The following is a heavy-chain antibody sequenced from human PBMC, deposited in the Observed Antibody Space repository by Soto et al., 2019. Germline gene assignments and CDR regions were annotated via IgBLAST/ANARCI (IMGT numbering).Heavy chain of an antibody. CDR2: IDPSDSQT. Sequence: GESLKISCKGSGYSFAGYWITWVRQKPGKGLVWMGRIDPSDSQTYYSPSFRGHVTISATKSITTVFLQWSSLRASDTAMYYCARQIYDSDTGPNFQYYFVSWGQGTPVTVSS. CDR1: GYSFAGYW. V-gene: IGHV5-10-1*01. D-gene: IGHD3-22*01. J-gene: IGHJ4*02. CDR3: ARQIYDSDTGPNFQYYFVS.